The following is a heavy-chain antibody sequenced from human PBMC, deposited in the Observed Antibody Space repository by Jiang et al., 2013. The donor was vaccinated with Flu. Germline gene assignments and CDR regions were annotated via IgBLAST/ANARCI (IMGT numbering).Heavy chain of an antibody. CDR2: ISGSGTST. Sequence: QLVESGGGLVQPGGPETVLCSLWIHLFQLCRELGPQAPGKGLEWVSLISGSGTSTYYADSVKGRFTISRDNSKNTLYLQMNSLRAEDTAVYYCAKTKDNSGWVIDYWGQGTLLTVSS. D-gene: IGHD6-19*01. J-gene: IGHJ4*02. V-gene: IGHV3-23*04. CDR3: AKTKDNSGWVIDY. CDR1: IHLFQLC.